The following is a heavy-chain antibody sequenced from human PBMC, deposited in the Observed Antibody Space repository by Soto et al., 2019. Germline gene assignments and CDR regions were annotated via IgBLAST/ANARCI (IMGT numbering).Heavy chain of an antibody. CDR1: GGSFSGYY. CDR3: ARGSCSGGSCTNDY. V-gene: IGHV4-34*01. D-gene: IGHD2-15*01. CDR2: INHSGST. Sequence: PSETLSLTCAVYGGSFSGYYWSWIRQPPGKGLEWIGEINHSGSTNYNPSLKSRVTISVDTSKNQFSLKLSSVTAADTAVYYCARGSCSGGSCTNDYWGQGTLVTVSS. J-gene: IGHJ4*02.